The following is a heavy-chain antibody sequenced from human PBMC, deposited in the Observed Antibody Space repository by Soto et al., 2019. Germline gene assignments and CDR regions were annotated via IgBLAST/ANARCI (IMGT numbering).Heavy chain of an antibody. CDR1: GFIFSNYA. CDR3: AKVRLGGGLDY. CDR2: VTSRGGTT. Sequence: EVQLLQSGGGLVQPGGSLRLSCAASGFIFSNYAMNWVRQAPGKGLEWVSIVTSRGGTTYYADSVKGRFTISRDNSKNTLYLQVNSLTAEDTAVYYCAKVRLGGGLDYWGQGTLVSVSS. D-gene: IGHD3-16*01. V-gene: IGHV3-23*01. J-gene: IGHJ4*02.